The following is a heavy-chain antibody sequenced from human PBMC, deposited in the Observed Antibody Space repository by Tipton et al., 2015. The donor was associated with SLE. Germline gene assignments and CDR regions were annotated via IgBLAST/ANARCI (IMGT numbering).Heavy chain of an antibody. Sequence: LRLSCAVYGGSFSGYYWSWIRQPPGKGLEWIGEINHSGSTNYNPSLKSRVTISVDTSKNQFSLKLTSVTAADTAVYYCATTPSISNYAGDWGQGTLVTVSS. V-gene: IGHV4-34*01. CDR1: GGSFSGYY. CDR2: INHSGST. J-gene: IGHJ4*02. CDR3: ATTPSISNYAGD. D-gene: IGHD4-11*01.